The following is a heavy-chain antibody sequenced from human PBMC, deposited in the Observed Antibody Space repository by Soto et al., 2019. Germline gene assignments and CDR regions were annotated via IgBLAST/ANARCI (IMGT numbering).Heavy chain of an antibody. CDR3: ARGREATDSDPFAPY. V-gene: IGHV3-66*01. D-gene: IGHD5-12*01. CDR1: GFTVSSNY. J-gene: IGHJ4*02. Sequence: PGGSLRLSCAASGFTVSSNYMSWVRQAPGKGLEWVSVIYSGGSTYYADSVKGRFTISRDNSKNTLYLQMNSLRAEDTAVYYCARGREATDSDPFAPYWGQGTLVTVSS. CDR2: IYSGGST.